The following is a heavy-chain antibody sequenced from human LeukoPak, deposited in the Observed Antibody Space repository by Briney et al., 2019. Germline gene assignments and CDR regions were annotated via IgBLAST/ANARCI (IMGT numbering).Heavy chain of an antibody. CDR1: GGSFSGYY. Sequence: SETLSLTCAVYGGSFSGYYWSWIRQPPGKGLEWIGEINHSGSTNYNPPLKSRVTISVDTSKNQFSLKLSSVTAADTAVYYCARGTGWFDYWGQGTLVTVSS. CDR3: ARGTGWFDY. D-gene: IGHD6-19*01. J-gene: IGHJ4*02. CDR2: INHSGST. V-gene: IGHV4-34*01.